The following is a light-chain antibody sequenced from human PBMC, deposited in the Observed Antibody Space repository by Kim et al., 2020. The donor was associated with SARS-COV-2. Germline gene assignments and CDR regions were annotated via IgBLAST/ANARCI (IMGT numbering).Light chain of an antibody. J-gene: IGKJ2*01. CDR2: GAS. CDR3: QHFGSSPT. CDR1: QIVNSYY. Sequence: SLSPGEGALLSCRASQIVNSYYLAWYQQKPGQAPRLLIYGASTRATGIPDRFSGSGSGTDFTLTISRLEAEDSALYYCQHFGSSPTFGQGTKLEI. V-gene: IGKV3-20*01.